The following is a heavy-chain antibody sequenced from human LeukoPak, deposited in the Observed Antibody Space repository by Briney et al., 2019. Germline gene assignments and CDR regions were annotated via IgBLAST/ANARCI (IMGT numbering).Heavy chain of an antibody. CDR1: GGSFSGYY. V-gene: IGHV4-34*01. J-gene: IGHJ6*03. CDR3: ARGKPGYDSNYSYYMDV. Sequence: SETLSLTCAVYGGSFSGYYWSWIRQPPGKGLEWIGEINHSGSTNYNPSLKSRVTTSVDTSKNQFSLKLSSVTAADTAVYYCARGKPGYDSNYSYYMDVWGKGTTVTVSS. D-gene: IGHD5-12*01. CDR2: INHSGST.